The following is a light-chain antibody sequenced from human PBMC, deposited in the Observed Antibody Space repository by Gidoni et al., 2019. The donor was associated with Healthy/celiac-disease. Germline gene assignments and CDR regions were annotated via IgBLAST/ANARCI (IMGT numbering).Light chain of an antibody. CDR1: SSNIGSNT. V-gene: IGLV1-44*01. J-gene: IGLJ1*01. Sequence: QSVLTQPPSASGTPGQRGTISCSGSSSNIGSNTVNWYQQHPGTAPKLLIYSNNKRPAGVPDRFSGSKSGTSASLAISGLQSEDEADYYCAAWDDSLNGRGFGTGTKVTVL. CDR3: AAWDDSLNGRG. CDR2: SNN.